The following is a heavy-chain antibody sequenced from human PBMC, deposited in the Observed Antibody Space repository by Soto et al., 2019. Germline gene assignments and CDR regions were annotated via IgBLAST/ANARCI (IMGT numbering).Heavy chain of an antibody. CDR1: GYTFMSYG. V-gene: IGHV1-18*01. D-gene: IGHD6-19*01. Sequence: ASVNVSCKASGYTFMSYGISWVRQAPGQGLEWLGWISAYSGNTNYAQKFQGRVTMTTDTSTSTAYMELRSLRAEDTAVYYCARDEGIAVRYYFDYWGQGTLVTVSS. CDR2: ISAYSGNT. CDR3: ARDEGIAVRYYFDY. J-gene: IGHJ4*02.